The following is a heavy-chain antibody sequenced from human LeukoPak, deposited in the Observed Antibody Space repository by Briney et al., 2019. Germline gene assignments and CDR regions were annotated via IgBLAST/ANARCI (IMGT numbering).Heavy chain of an antibody. CDR2: VNGDGRST. CDR3: ARGHLSGWDILAI. CDR1: GVRITTYA. D-gene: IGHD6-19*01. Sequence: GGSLRLSCEASGVRITTYAVNWVRQAPGKGLEWVSFVNGDGRSTKYADSVEGRFTISRDDSRNLVSLQMTSLRVDDTATYYCARGHLSGWDILAIWVEGTKVTVS. J-gene: IGHJ3*02. V-gene: IGHV3-23*03.